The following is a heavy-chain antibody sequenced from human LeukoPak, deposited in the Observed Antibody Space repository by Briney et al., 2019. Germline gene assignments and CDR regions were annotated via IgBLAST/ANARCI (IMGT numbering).Heavy chain of an antibody. Sequence: GGSLRLSCAGSGFTFDDYAMHWVRLVPGKGLEWVSGISWNSDTIGYGDSVKGRFTISRDNAKNSLYLQMNSLRPEDTALYYCATNGGGDSGYGNFDYWGQGTLVTVSS. V-gene: IGHV3-9*01. CDR1: GFTFDDYA. J-gene: IGHJ4*02. CDR2: ISWNSDTI. CDR3: ATNGGGDSGYGNFDY. D-gene: IGHD5-12*01.